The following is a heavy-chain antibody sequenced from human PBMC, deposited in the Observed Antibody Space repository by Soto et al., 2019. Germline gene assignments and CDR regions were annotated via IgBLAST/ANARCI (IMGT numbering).Heavy chain of an antibody. CDR1: GGTFSSYS. CDR2: IIPIFGTA. D-gene: IGHD6-13*01. CDR3: ARSGSAAAGPRARKNWFDP. Sequence: SVKVSCKAAGGTFSSYSISWVRQAPGQGLEWMGGIIPIFGTANYAQKFQGRVTITADESTSTAYMELSSLRSEDTAVYYCARSGSAAAGPRARKNWFDPWGQGALVTVSS. V-gene: IGHV1-69*13. J-gene: IGHJ5*02.